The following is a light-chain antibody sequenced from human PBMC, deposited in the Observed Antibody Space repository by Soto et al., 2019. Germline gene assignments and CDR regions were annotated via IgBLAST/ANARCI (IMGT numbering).Light chain of an antibody. CDR1: SSDVGSHNL. CDR2: EAS. J-gene: IGLJ1*01. Sequence: QSALTQPASVSGSPGQSITISCTGTSSDVGSHNLVSWYQQYPGKAPKLIIFEASKRPSGVSNRFSGSKSGTTASLTISGLQAEDEADYYCCSNAGSSSTTYLFGTGTQLTVL. V-gene: IGLV2-23*01. CDR3: CSNAGSSSTTYL.